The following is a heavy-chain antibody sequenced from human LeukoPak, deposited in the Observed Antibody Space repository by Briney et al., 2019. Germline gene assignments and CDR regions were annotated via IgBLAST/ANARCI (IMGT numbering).Heavy chain of an antibody. V-gene: IGHV4-38-2*02. CDR3: AREAGPVYFYYMDV. Sequence: SETLSLTCTVSGYSISSGYNWGWIRQPPGKGLEWIGNIYHSGSTYYNPSLKSRVTISVDTSKNQFSLKLSSVTAADTAVYYCAREAGPVYFYYMDVWSKGTTVTVSS. CDR1: GYSISSGYN. CDR2: IYHSGST. D-gene: IGHD2-2*01. J-gene: IGHJ6*03.